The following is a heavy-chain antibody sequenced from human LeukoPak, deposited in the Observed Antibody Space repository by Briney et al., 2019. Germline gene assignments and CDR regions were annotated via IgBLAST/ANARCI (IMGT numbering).Heavy chain of an antibody. J-gene: IGHJ5*02. CDR1: GGSISSSSYY. CDR2: IYYYGIT. CDR3: ARHGYCSSTSCYGGWFDP. D-gene: IGHD2-2*03. V-gene: IGHV4-39*01. Sequence: SETLSLPCTVSGGSISSSSYYWGWIRQPPGKGLEWFGSIYYYGITYYNPSLKSRVTISVDTSKNQFSLKLSSVTAADTAVYYCARHGYCSSTSCYGGWFDPWGQGTLVTVSS.